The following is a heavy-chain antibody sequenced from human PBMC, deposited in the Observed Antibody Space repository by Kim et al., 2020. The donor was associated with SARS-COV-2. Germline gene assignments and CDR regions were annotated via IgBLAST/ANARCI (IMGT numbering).Heavy chain of an antibody. CDR1: GFTFNSCM. D-gene: IGHD3-10*01. CDR3: ARDSAYYYYGMDV. V-gene: IGHV3-48*02. J-gene: IGHJ6*02. Sequence: GGSLRLSCAASGFTFNSCMSNWGRQTLGKGRMSGSDISRHRITIDYEESGKGRFTISRYNAKNSLYLQMNSLRDEDTAVYYCARDSAYYYYGMDVWGQGTTVTVPS. CDR2: ISRHRITI.